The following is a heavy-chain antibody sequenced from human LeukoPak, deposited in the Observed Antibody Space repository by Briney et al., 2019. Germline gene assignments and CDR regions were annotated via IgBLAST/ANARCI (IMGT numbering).Heavy chain of an antibody. J-gene: IGHJ6*02. CDR2: IYYSGST. D-gene: IGHD6-13*01. CDR3: ARVRAYSSSWYSRDYGMDV. CDR1: GGSISSYY. V-gene: IGHV4-59*01. Sequence: SETLSLTCTVSGGSISSYYWSWIRQPPGKGLEWIGYIYYSGSTNYNSSLKSRVTISVDTSKNQFSLKLSSVTAADTAVYYCARVRAYSSSWYSRDYGMDVWGQGTTVTVSS.